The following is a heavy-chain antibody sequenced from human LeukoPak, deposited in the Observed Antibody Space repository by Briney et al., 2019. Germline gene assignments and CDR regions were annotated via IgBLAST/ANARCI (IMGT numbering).Heavy chain of an antibody. D-gene: IGHD6-6*01. J-gene: IGHJ3*02. V-gene: IGHV3-23*01. Sequence: PGGSLRLSCAASGFTFSSYAMSWVRQAPGKGLEWVSAISGSGGSTYYADSVKGRFTISRDNSKNTLYLQMNSLRAEDTAVYYCANKFGSSPAYLDDAFDIWGQGTMVTVSS. CDR2: ISGSGGST. CDR1: GFTFSSYA. CDR3: ANKFGSSPAYLDDAFDI.